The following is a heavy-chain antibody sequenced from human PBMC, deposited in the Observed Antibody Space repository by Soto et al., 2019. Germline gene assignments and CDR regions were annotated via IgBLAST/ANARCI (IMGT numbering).Heavy chain of an antibody. CDR1: GGTFSTYA. V-gene: IGHV1-69*12. D-gene: IGHD5-18*01. J-gene: IGHJ4*02. Sequence: QVQLVQSGAEVKKPESSVKVSCKAPGGTFSTYAISWVRQAPGQGLEWVGGIIPMFGTANYAQRFQDRGTITADESTNTVYMELSSLRSEDTAVYFCASGIQLWLRRINNGYSGWGQGTLVTVSS. CDR3: ASGIQLWLRRINNGYSG. CDR2: IIPMFGTA.